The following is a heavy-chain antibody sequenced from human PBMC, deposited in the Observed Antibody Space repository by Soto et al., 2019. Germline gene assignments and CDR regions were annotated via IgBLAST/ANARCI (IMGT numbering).Heavy chain of an antibody. CDR3: ARGEVGYYDSSGSHSYYYGMDV. J-gene: IGHJ6*02. Sequence: SETLSLTCAVYGGSFSGYYWSWIRQPPGKGLEWIGEINHSGSTNYNPSLKSRVTISVDTSKNQFSLKLSSVTAADTAVYYCARGEVGYYDSSGSHSYYYGMDVWGQGTTVTVSS. CDR2: INHSGST. V-gene: IGHV4-34*01. D-gene: IGHD3-22*01. CDR1: GGSFSGYY.